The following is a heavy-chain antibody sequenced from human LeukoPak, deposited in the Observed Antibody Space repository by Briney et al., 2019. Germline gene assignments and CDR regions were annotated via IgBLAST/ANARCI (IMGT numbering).Heavy chain of an antibody. D-gene: IGHD3-16*02. Sequence: SETLSLTCTVSGGSISSYYWSWIRQPAGKGLEWIGRIYTSGSTNYNPSLKSRVTVSVDTSKNQFSLKLSSVTAADTAVYYCAREGDYVWGSYRANWFDPWGQGTLVTVSS. J-gene: IGHJ5*02. CDR1: GGSISSYY. CDR3: AREGDYVWGSYRANWFDP. CDR2: IYTSGST. V-gene: IGHV4-4*07.